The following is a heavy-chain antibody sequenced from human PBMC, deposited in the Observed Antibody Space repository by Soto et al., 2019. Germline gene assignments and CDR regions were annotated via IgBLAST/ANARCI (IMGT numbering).Heavy chain of an antibody. CDR3: ARVTVGYYYMDV. CDR1: GFTFSNYW. CDR2: INSDGTRT. Sequence: EVQLVESGGGLVQPGGSLRLSCAASGFTFSNYWMHWVRQAPGKGLVWVSRINSDGTRTNYADSVKGRFTISRDNAENPLYLQMTSLTAEDTAVSYCARVTVGYYYMDVWGKGTTVTVSS. V-gene: IGHV3-74*01. J-gene: IGHJ6*03.